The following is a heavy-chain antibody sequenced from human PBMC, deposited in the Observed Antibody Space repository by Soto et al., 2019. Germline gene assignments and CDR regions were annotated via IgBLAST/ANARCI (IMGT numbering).Heavy chain of an antibody. Sequence: SETLSLACTVSGGSISSGGYYWSWIRQHPGKGLEWIGYIYYSGSTYYNPSLKSRVTISVDTSKNQFSLKLSSVTAADTAVYFCARDRPYGDYFDYRGQGTLVSVSS. J-gene: IGHJ4*02. D-gene: IGHD4-17*01. CDR3: ARDRPYGDYFDY. CDR2: IYYSGST. V-gene: IGHV4-31*03. CDR1: GGSISSGGYY.